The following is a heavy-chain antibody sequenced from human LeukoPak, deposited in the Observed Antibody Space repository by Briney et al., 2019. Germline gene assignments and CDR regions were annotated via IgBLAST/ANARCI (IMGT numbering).Heavy chain of an antibody. CDR1: GFTFSDYY. CDR2: ISYDGSNK. Sequence: GGSLRLSCAASGFTFSDYYMSWIRQAPGKGLEWVAVISYDGSNKYYADSVKGRFTISRDNSKNTLYLQMNSLRAEDTAVYYCARETYYYGSGMNWFDPWGQGTLVTVSS. V-gene: IGHV3-30-3*01. CDR3: ARETYYYGSGMNWFDP. D-gene: IGHD3-10*01. J-gene: IGHJ5*02.